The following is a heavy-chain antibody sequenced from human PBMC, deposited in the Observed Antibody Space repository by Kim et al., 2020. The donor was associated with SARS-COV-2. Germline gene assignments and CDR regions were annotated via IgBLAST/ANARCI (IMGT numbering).Heavy chain of an antibody. Sequence: SETLSLTCTVSGGSISSGGYYWSWIRQHPGKGLEWIGYIYYSGSTYYNPSLKSRVTISVDTSKNQFSLKLSSVTAADTAVYYCARGDEEGMDVWGQGTTVTVSS. CDR1: GGSISSGGYY. J-gene: IGHJ6*02. V-gene: IGHV4-31*03. CDR2: IYYSGST. CDR3: ARGDEEGMDV.